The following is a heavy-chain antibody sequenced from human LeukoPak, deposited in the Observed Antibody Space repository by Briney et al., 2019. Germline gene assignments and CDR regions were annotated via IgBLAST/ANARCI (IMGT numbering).Heavy chain of an antibody. CDR1: GGSISSSSYY. D-gene: IGHD3-22*01. Sequence: SETLSLTCTVSGGSISSSSYYWGWIRQPPGKGLEWIGSIYYSGSTYYNPSLKSRVTTSVDTSKNQFSLKLSSVTAADTAVYYCARQFGDDYYDSSGYYSYGYFDYWGQGTLVTVSS. CDR2: IYYSGST. J-gene: IGHJ4*02. V-gene: IGHV4-39*01. CDR3: ARQFGDDYYDSSGYYSYGYFDY.